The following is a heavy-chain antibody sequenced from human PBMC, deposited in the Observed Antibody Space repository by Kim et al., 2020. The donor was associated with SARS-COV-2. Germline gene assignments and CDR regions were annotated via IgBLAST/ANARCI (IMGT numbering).Heavy chain of an antibody. V-gene: IGHV3-53*01. CDR3: AREGDYYFDD. CDR1: GFTVSASY. Sequence: GGSLRLSCAASGFTVSASYLSWVRRAPGKGPEWVSILRRDGATHYADSVKGRFTISRDNSKNTLYLQLNSLRADDTAIYYCAREGDYYFDDWGQGILVTV. CDR2: LRRDGAT. J-gene: IGHJ4*02.